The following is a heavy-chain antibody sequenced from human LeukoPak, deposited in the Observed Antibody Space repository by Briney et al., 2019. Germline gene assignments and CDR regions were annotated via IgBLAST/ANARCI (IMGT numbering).Heavy chain of an antibody. Sequence: GGSLRLSCVASGFPFRTYGMSWVRQAPGKGLEWVSAIPSGGSNTYYADSVKGRFTISRDNSKNTLYLQMNSLRVEDTAVYYCARDQYYYDSSGYFYDFWGQGTLVTVSS. CDR1: GFPFRTYG. CDR2: IPSGGSNT. CDR3: ARDQYYYDSSGYFYDF. V-gene: IGHV3-23*01. D-gene: IGHD3-22*01. J-gene: IGHJ4*02.